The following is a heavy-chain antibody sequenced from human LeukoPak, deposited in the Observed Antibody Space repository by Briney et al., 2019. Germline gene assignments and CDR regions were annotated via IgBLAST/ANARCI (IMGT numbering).Heavy chain of an antibody. Sequence: ASVKVSCKASGYTFTSYDINWVRQATGQGLEWMGWMNPNSGNTGYAQKFQGRVTITRNTSISTAYMELSSLRSEDTAVYYCARALYSSSFYYYYYMDVWGKGTTVTVSS. CDR2: MNPNSGNT. CDR3: ARALYSSSFYYYYYMDV. CDR1: GYTFTSYD. D-gene: IGHD6-6*01. V-gene: IGHV1-8*03. J-gene: IGHJ6*03.